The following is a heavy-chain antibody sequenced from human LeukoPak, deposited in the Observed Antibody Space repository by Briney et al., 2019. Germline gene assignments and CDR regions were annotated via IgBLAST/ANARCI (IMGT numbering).Heavy chain of an antibody. CDR3: ARRGVAAGTRGYYYYMDV. CDR1: GGSVSSHY. CDR2: IYTSGST. V-gene: IGHV4-4*09. Sequence: SETLSLTCTVSGGSVSSHYWSWIRQPPGKGLEWIGYIYTSGSTNYNPSLKSRVTISVDTSKNQFSLKLSSVTAADTAVYYCARRGVAAGTRGYYYYMDVWGKGTTVTVSS. D-gene: IGHD6-13*01. J-gene: IGHJ6*03.